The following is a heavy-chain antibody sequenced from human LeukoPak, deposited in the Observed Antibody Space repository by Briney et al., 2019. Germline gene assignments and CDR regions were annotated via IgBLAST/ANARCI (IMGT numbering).Heavy chain of an antibody. CDR3: ARGYMTDDY. J-gene: IGHJ4*02. CDR2: IKQDGSDK. V-gene: IGHV3-7*05. D-gene: IGHD2-2*02. CDR1: GFTFNNYW. Sequence: GGSLRLSCVASGFTFNNYWMSWVRQAPGKGLEWVASIKQDGSDKYYVDSVRGRFTISRDNAKNSLYLQMSSLRAGDTAVYYCARGYMTDDYWGQGSLVTVSS.